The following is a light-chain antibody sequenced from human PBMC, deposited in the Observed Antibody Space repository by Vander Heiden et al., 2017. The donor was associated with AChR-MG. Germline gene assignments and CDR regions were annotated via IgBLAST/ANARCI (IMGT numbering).Light chain of an antibody. CDR2: GAS. V-gene: IGKV1-39*01. CDR1: QTIDNY. Sequence: DIQMTQSPSSLSASVGDTVTITCRASQTIDNYLNWYQLKAGKAPKLLMYGASNLQSGAPSRFSGSGSGTDFILIINRLQPDDFATYSCQQSHTVPFTFGPGTRVDLK. CDR3: QQSHTVPFT. J-gene: IGKJ3*01.